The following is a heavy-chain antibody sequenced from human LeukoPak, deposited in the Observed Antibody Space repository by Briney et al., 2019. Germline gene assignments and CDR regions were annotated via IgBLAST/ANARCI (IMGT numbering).Heavy chain of an antibody. CDR2: IYYSGST. CDR1: GGSISSGGYY. D-gene: IGHD6-19*01. CDR3: ARDLSSGWGFDY. V-gene: IGHV4-31*03. J-gene: IGHJ4*02. Sequence: SETLSLTCTVSGGSISSGGYYWSWIRQRPGKGLEWIGYIYYSGSTYYNPSLKSRVTISVDTSKNQFSLKLSSVTAADTAVYYCARDLSSGWGFDYWGQGTLVTVSS.